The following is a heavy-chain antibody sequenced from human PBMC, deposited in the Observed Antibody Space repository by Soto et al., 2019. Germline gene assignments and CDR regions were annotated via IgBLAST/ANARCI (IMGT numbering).Heavy chain of an antibody. CDR2: ISAEGGTT. V-gene: IGHV3-23*01. J-gene: IGHJ4*02. D-gene: IGHD2-15*01. Sequence: PGGSLRLSCAASGFIFRSYALSWVRQAPGKGLEWVSGISAEGGTTYYADSVKGRFTISRDNSKNTLFLQMNSLRAEDAAVYYCAKDYQRYCSGGSCYFDNWGQGTLVTVSS. CDR3: AKDYQRYCSGGSCYFDN. CDR1: GFIFRSYA.